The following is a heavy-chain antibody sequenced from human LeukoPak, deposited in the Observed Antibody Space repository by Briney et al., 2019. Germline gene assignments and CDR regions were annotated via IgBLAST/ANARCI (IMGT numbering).Heavy chain of an antibody. J-gene: IGHJ6*02. CDR3: ARTSSHYDILTGYYPTLSYYYGMDV. D-gene: IGHD3-9*01. Sequence: PSETLSLTCAVYGGSFSGYYWSWIRQPPGKGLEWIGEINHSGSTNYNPSLKSRVTISVDTSKNQFSLKLSSVTAADTAVYYCARTSSHYDILTGYYPTLSYYYGMDVWGQGTTVTVSS. V-gene: IGHV4-34*01. CDR2: INHSGST. CDR1: GGSFSGYY.